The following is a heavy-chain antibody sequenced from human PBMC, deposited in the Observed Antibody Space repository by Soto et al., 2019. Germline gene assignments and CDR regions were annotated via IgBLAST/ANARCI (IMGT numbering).Heavy chain of an antibody. V-gene: IGHV1-18*01. Sequence: VKVSCKASGYTFTRYGISWVRQAPGQGLECMGWISGYNGDTNYAQKFQGRVTMTVDTSTTTAFMELTSLTSDDRAVYYCAKNGQPPYYYYGMDVWGQGTTVTVSS. J-gene: IGHJ6*02. CDR1: GYTFTRYG. D-gene: IGHD2-8*01. CDR2: ISGYNGDT. CDR3: AKNGQPPYYYYGMDV.